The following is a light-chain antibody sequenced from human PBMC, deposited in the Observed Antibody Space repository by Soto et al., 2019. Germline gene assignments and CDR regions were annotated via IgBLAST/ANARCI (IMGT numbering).Light chain of an antibody. CDR1: SSDVGAYNY. CDR2: HVS. CDR3: SSFTSSSSYV. Sequence: QSALTQPASVSGSPGQSITISCTGTSSDVGAYNYVSWYQQHPGRAPQLIIYHVSNRPSGVSNRFSGSKSDNTASLTISGLQAEDEADHYCSSFTSSSSYVFGPGTKLTVL. J-gene: IGLJ1*01. V-gene: IGLV2-14*03.